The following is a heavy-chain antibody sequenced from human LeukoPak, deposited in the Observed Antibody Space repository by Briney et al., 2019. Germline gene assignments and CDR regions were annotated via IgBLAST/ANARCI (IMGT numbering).Heavy chain of an antibody. CDR1: GGPISSYY. J-gene: IGHJ6*02. Sequence: SETLSLTCTVSGGPISSYYWSWIRQPPGKGLEWIGYFYYSGSTNYNPSLKSRVTISVDTSKNQFSLKLSSVTAADTAVYYCARQVLVRGAQEGPYYYGMDVWGQGTTVTVSS. D-gene: IGHD3-10*01. CDR2: FYYSGST. V-gene: IGHV4-59*08. CDR3: ARQVLVRGAQEGPYYYGMDV.